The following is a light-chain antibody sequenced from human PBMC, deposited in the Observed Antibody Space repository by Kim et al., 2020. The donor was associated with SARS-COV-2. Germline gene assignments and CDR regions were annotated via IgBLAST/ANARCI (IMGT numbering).Light chain of an antibody. Sequence: AYVGDRVTVTCRASQGISGYLNWYQQKPGKAPKLLIYGASTLQSGVPSRFSGSGSETDFTLTITSLLPEDFATYYCQQSYITPRTFGQGTKVDIK. CDR1: QGISGY. CDR3: QQSYITPRT. V-gene: IGKV1-39*01. J-gene: IGKJ1*01. CDR2: GAS.